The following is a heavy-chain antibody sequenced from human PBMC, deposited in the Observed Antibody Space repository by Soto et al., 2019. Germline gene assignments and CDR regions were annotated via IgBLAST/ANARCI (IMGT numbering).Heavy chain of an antibody. CDR2: ISSGST. V-gene: IGHV4-34*01. CDR1: GGSSSGWY. D-gene: IGHD1-26*01. Sequence: SETLSLTCAVYGGSSSGWYWTWIRQSPVKGLEWIGEISSGSTNYNPSLKSRVTISAYMSKNQFSLKLTSVTAADTAIYYCAIGPYSRGVGATNPSNWGQETHVTVSS. CDR3: AIGPYSRGVGATNPSN. J-gene: IGHJ4*02.